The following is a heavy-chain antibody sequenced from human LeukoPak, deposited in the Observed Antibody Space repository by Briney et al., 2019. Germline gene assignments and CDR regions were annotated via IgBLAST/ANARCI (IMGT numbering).Heavy chain of an antibody. CDR3: ARVGIAVAGRSNFDY. Sequence: SETLSLTCAVYGGPFSDYYWSWIRQTPGKGLEWIGDINHSGNTNSNPSLKSRVTFSIDTSKNQFSLKLSSVTAADTAVYYCARVGIAVAGRSNFDYWGQGTLVTVSS. J-gene: IGHJ4*02. CDR2: INHSGNT. CDR1: GGPFSDYY. D-gene: IGHD6-19*01. V-gene: IGHV4-34*01.